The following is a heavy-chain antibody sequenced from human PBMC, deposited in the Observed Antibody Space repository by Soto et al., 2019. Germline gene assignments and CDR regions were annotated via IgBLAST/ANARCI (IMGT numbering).Heavy chain of an antibody. V-gene: IGHV4-59*01. CDR2: IYYSGST. CDR3: ARDLRGAGYSGYDFIWFDP. CDR1: GGSISSYY. J-gene: IGHJ5*02. D-gene: IGHD5-12*01. Sequence: PSETLSLTCTVSGGSISSYYWSWIRQPPGKGLEWIGYIYYSGSTNYNPSLKSRVTISVDTSKNQFSLKLSSVTAADTAVYYCARDLRGAGYSGYDFIWFDPWGQGTLVTVS.